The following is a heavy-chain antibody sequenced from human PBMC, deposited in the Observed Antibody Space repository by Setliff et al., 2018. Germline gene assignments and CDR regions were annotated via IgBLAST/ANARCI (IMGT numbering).Heavy chain of an antibody. D-gene: IGHD2-21*01. CDR1: GFSIRDLYF. CDR2: IFHSGNT. Sequence: SETLSLTCSVSGFSIRDLYFWGWVRQPPGMGLEWIGHIFHSGNTYYNSSLRGRVTISMDTSQNQFSLRLESVTAADTAVYFCARAPTAYYMYYMDVWGEGTTVTVSS. J-gene: IGHJ6*03. CDR3: ARAPTAYYMYYMDV. V-gene: IGHV4-38-2*02.